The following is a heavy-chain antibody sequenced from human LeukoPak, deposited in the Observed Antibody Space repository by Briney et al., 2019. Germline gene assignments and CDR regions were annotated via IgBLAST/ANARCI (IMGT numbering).Heavy chain of an antibody. J-gene: IGHJ6*02. CDR1: GYTFTSYG. D-gene: IGHD6-13*01. CDR3: ARGLSSSWYHYYYGMDV. CDR2: MNPNSGNT. Sequence: ASVKVSCKASGYTFTSYGINWVRRATGQGLEWMGWMNPNSGNTGYAQKFQGRVTMTRNTSISTAYMELSSLRSEDTAVYYCARGLSSSWYHYYYGMDVWGQGTTVTVSS. V-gene: IGHV1-8*01.